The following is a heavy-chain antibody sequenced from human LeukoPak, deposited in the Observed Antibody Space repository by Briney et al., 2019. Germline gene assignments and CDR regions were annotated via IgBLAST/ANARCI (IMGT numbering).Heavy chain of an antibody. Sequence: GGSLRLSCEGSGVTFNLYAMMWVRQAPGKGLEWVSAIGGSGGVTQYADSVKGRFTISRDNSRNTLFLQMNSLRAEDTAVYFCARGPNGDYIGAFEFWGQGAMVTVSS. CDR2: IGGSGGVT. CDR3: ARGPNGDYIGAFEF. J-gene: IGHJ3*01. V-gene: IGHV3-23*01. D-gene: IGHD4-17*01. CDR1: GVTFNLYA.